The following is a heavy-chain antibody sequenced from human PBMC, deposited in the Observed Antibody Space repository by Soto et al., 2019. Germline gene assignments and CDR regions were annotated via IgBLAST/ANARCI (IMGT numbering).Heavy chain of an antibody. CDR2: IYPSGTT. J-gene: IGHJ5*02. D-gene: IGHD3-3*01. Sequence: SETLSLTCAVSGGSINSSNWWTWVRQTPGQGLEWIGEIYPSGTTNYNPSLKTRVTISLDKSTNQLSLRLTSVTAADTAVYYCAGKGWRFGVVPRGGLAPRGQGSLVTVSS. CDR1: GGSINSSNW. V-gene: IGHV4-4*02. CDR3: AGKGWRFGVVPRGGLAP.